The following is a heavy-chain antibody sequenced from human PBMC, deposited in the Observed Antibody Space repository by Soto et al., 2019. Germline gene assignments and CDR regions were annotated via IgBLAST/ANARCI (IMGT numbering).Heavy chain of an antibody. J-gene: IGHJ4*02. CDR2: IRGDFVTT. D-gene: IGHD6-13*01. CDR1: GFTFSDHA. Sequence: EVQLLESGGGLVQPGGSLRLSCATSGFTFSDHAMHWVRQAPGEGLEWVSGIRGDFVTTPYADSVKGRFTISRDNSKNTLYLQMNSLRAEDTAVYYCARADFAASSSWYSFDYWGQGTLVTVSS. CDR3: ARADFAASSSWYSFDY. V-gene: IGHV3-23*01.